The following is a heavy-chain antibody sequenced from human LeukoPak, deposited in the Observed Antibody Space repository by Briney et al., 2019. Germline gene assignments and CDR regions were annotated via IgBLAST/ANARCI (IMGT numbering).Heavy chain of an antibody. Sequence: GGSLRLSCAASGFTFSSYWMSWVRQAPGGGRGWVANIKQDGSEKYYLDSVKGRFTISRDNAENSLYLQMNSLRAEDTAVYYCATEASSGLEDWGQGILVTVSS. D-gene: IGHD6-19*01. V-gene: IGHV3-7*01. CDR1: GFTFSSYW. CDR2: IKQDGSEK. CDR3: ATEASSGLED. J-gene: IGHJ4*02.